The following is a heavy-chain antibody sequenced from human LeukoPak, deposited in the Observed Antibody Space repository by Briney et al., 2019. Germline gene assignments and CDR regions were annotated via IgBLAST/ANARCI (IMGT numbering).Heavy chain of an antibody. Sequence: SETLSLTCAVYGGSFSGYYWSWIRQPPGKGLEWSGEINHSGSTNYNPSLKSRVTISVDTSKNQFSLELSSVTAADTAVYYCAREGPVGSSWYGGSCGRFLDWFDPWGQGTLVTVSS. V-gene: IGHV4-34*01. CDR1: GGSFSGYY. CDR2: INHSGST. J-gene: IGHJ5*02. CDR3: AREGPVGSSWYGGSCGRFLDWFDP. D-gene: IGHD6-13*01.